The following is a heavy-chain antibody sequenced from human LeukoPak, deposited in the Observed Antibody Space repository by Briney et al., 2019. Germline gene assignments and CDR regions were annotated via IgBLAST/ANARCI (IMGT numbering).Heavy chain of an antibody. CDR3: AGSDTIGYLPREWDYWYFDR. CDR1: GFTFSTYN. Sequence: AGGSLRLSCAASGFTFSTYNMNWVRQAPGKGLEWVSSITSGDTYIYYADSVKGRFTISRDNAKNSLYLQLNSLRAEDTAVYYCAGSDTIGYLPREWDYWYFDRWGRGTLVTVSS. D-gene: IGHD3-22*01. J-gene: IGHJ2*01. V-gene: IGHV3-21*03. CDR2: ITSGDTYI.